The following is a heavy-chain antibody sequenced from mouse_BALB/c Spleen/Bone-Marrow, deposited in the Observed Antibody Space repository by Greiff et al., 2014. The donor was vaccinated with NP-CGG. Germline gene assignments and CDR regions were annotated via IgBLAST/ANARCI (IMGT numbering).Heavy chain of an antibody. CDR3: ARLGIRSFDY. D-gene: IGHD3-1*01. CDR1: GYRFNSYW. J-gene: IGHJ2*01. Sequence: QVQLKQSGADLMKPGASVKISCKATGYRFNSYWIEWVKQRPGHGLVWIGEILPGSGSTNXNEKFKGKATFTAYTSSNTAYMQISSLTSEDSAVYYCARLGIRSFDYWGQGTTLTVSS. V-gene: IGHV1-9*01. CDR2: ILPGSGST.